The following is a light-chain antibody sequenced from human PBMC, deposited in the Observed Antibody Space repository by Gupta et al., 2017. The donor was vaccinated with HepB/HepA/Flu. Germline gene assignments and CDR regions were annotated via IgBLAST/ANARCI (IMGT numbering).Light chain of an antibody. Sequence: FMLTQPHSVSESPGETVTIPCTGSSGSIARNYVQWLQPRPGSAPTTVIDEDKQRPSWVPNRCSGSVDSSSNSASLTISGLKTEDEADYYCQSYDNNNRVFGGGTNLTVL. CDR3: QSYDNNNRV. J-gene: IGLJ3*02. V-gene: IGLV6-57*02. CDR1: SGSIARNY. CDR2: EDK.